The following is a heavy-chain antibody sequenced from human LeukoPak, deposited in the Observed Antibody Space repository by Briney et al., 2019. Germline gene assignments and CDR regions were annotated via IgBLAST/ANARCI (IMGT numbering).Heavy chain of an antibody. J-gene: IGHJ3*02. Sequence: GGSLRLSCAASGFTFSSYSMSWVREAPGKGLEWVSSISSSSSYIYYADSVKGRFTISRDNAKTSLYLQMNSLRAEDTAVYYCARDIPYDSSGYDAFDIWGQGTMVTVSS. D-gene: IGHD3-22*01. V-gene: IGHV3-21*01. CDR3: ARDIPYDSSGYDAFDI. CDR1: GFTFSSYS. CDR2: ISSSSSYI.